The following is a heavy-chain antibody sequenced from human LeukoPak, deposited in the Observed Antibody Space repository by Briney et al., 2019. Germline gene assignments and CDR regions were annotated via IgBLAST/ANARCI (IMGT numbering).Heavy chain of an antibody. V-gene: IGHV4-34*01. CDR2: INHSGST. CDR1: GGSFSGYY. D-gene: IGHD3-9*01. CDR3: ARVLSDILTCFPKGGWFDP. J-gene: IGHJ5*02. Sequence: SETLSLTCAVYGGSFSGYYWSWIRQPPGKGLEWIGEINHSGSTNYNPSLKSRVTISVDTSKNQFSLKLSSVTAAYTAVYYCARVLSDILTCFPKGGWFDPWGQGTLVTVSS.